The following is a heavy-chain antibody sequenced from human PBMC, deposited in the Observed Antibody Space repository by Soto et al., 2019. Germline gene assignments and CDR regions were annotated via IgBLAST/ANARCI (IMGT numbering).Heavy chain of an antibody. D-gene: IGHD3-10*01. CDR1: GFTFSSYW. Sequence: GGSLRLSCAASGFTFSSYWMHWVHQAPGKGLVWVSRINSDGSSTSYADSVKGRFTISRDNAKNTLYLQMNSLRAEDTSVYYCARGVIASSPYTFDYWGQGTLVTVSS. J-gene: IGHJ4*02. V-gene: IGHV3-74*01. CDR2: INSDGSST. CDR3: ARGVIASSPYTFDY.